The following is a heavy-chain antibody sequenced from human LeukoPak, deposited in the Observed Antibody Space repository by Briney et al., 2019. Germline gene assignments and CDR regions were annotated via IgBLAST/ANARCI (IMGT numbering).Heavy chain of an antibody. V-gene: IGHV3-15*01. CDR3: ATGGHYYGS. CDR1: GVTFSDVW. J-gene: IGHJ4*02. D-gene: IGHD3-10*01. Sequence: GGSLRLSCAASGVTFSDVWMSWVRQAPGKGLEWVGRTNRKADGGTIDYAAPVKGRFIISGDDSKSILDLQMSSLKTDDTAVYYCATGGHYYGSWGQGTLVTVSP. CDR2: TNRKADGGTI.